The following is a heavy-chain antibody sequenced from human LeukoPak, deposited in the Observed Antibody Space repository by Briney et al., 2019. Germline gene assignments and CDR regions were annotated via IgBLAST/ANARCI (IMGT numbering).Heavy chain of an antibody. V-gene: IGHV4-59*08. D-gene: IGHD3-22*01. CDR3: ARLRGMYYYDSSGLMGFDP. Sequence: MSSETLSLTCTVSGGSISSYYWSWIRQPPVKGLEWIGYIYYSGSTNYNPSLKSRVTISVDTSKNQFSLKLSSVTAADTAVYYCARLRGMYYYDSSGLMGFDPWGQGTLVTVSS. CDR2: IYYSGST. CDR1: GGSISSYY. J-gene: IGHJ5*02.